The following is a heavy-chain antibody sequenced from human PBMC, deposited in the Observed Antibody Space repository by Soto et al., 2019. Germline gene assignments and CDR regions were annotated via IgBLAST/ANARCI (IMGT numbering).Heavy chain of an antibody. D-gene: IGHD1-1*01. CDR2: IWLDGGER. CDR1: GFMFGTSG. V-gene: IGHV3-33*01. J-gene: IGHJ5*01. CDR3: ARDASGTTSFLGS. Sequence: GGSLRLSCEASGFMFGTSGMHWVRQAPGKGLEWVSGIWLDGGERYYSDSVKGRFTISRDNSKNTLFLQMNSLRVEDTAVYFCARDASGTTSFLGSWGQGTLVTVS.